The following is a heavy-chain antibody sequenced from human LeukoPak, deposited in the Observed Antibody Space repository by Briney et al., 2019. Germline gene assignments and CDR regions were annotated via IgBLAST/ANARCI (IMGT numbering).Heavy chain of an antibody. J-gene: IGHJ4*02. Sequence: SXXXVRQAPGXXXEWASSISSSSSYIYYADSVKGAFTISRDNAKTSLYLQMNSLRAEDTAVYYCARDVAAAGTGYWGQGTLVTVSS. CDR1: S. CDR2: ISSSSSYI. D-gene: IGHD6-13*01. CDR3: ARDVAAAGTGY. V-gene: IGHV3-21*01.